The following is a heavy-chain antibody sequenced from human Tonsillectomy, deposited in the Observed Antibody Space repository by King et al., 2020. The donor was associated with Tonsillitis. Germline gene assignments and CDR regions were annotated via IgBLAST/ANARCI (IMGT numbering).Heavy chain of an antibody. CDR2: IGYNGGNR. Sequence: VQLVESGGGMVQPGRSLRLSCAASGYTFDDYAMHWVRQAPGKGLEWVSSIGYNGGNRGYADSVKGRFTISRDKDKNSLYLQMNSLRPEDTAFYFCAKGDYYDMRIDNWGQGTLVTVPS. J-gene: IGHJ4*02. D-gene: IGHD3-16*01. CDR3: AKGDYYDMRIDN. V-gene: IGHV3-9*01. CDR1: GYTFDDYA.